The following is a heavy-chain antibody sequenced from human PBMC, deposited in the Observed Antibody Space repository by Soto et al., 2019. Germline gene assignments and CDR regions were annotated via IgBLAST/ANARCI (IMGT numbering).Heavy chain of an antibody. V-gene: IGHV3-23*01. CDR2: ISANGASI. CDR1: GFTFRDHA. Sequence: QAGGSLRLSCVGSGFTFRDHAMRWVRQAPGRGLEWVSAISANGASIQHADSVKGRFSVSRDNAKNTVYLQMDNLRTEDSAVYYCAKDRYYDTPGWFDPWGQGSRVTVSS. J-gene: IGHJ5*02. D-gene: IGHD3-22*01. CDR3: AKDRYYDTPGWFDP.